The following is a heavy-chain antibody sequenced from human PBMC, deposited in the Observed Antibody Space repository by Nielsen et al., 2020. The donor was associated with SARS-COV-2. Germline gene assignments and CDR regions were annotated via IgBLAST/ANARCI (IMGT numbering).Heavy chain of an antibody. CDR3: ATGGYGAGQDY. Sequence: ASVKVSCKASGYTFTSYAMHWVRQAPGQRLEWMGWISAYNGNTNYAQKLQGRVTMTRNTSVSTAYMELSSLRSEDTAVYYCATGGYGAGQDYWGQGTLVTVSS. CDR1: GYTFTSYA. D-gene: IGHD4-17*01. CDR2: ISAYNGNT. V-gene: IGHV1-3*01. J-gene: IGHJ4*02.